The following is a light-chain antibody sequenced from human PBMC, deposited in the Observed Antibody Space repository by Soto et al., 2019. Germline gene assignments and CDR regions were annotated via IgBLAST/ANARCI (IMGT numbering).Light chain of an antibody. CDR1: KDIKKS. CDR2: YEX. Sequence: IQMTQSQSSLSASYXDRVQITSPASKDIKKSLNXXKQKPXXXTKLXXXYEXTLTTGVPSRFSGSGSGADFTFTINSLQPEYIATYYCQQYDKVHSVTFGGGTKVDIK. CDR3: QQYDKVHSVT. J-gene: IGKJ4*01. V-gene: IGKV1-33*01.